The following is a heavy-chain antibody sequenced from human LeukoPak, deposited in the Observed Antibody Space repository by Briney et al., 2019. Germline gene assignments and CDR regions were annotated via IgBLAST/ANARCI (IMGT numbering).Heavy chain of an antibody. J-gene: IGHJ4*02. CDR2: ISSSGSTI. CDR1: GFTFSSYE. V-gene: IGHV3-48*03. Sequence: GGSLRLSCAASGFTFSSYEMNWVRQAPGKGLEWVSYISSSGSTIYYADSVKGRFTISRDNAKNSLYLQMNSLRAEDTAVYYCARTDYGDPHYFDYWGQGTLVTVSS. CDR3: ARTDYGDPHYFDY. D-gene: IGHD4-17*01.